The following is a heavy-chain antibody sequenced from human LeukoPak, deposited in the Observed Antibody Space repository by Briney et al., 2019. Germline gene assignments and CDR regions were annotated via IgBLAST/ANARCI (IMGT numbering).Heavy chain of an antibody. V-gene: IGHV3-7*03. Sequence: GGSLRLSCAASGFTFSSYWMSWVRQAPGKGLEWVANIKQDGSEKYYVDSVKGRFTISRDNSKNTLYLQMNSLRAEDTAVYYCAKDLNRAYDYWGQGTLVTVSS. CDR3: AKDLNRAYDY. J-gene: IGHJ4*02. CDR1: GFTFSSYW. D-gene: IGHD3-16*01. CDR2: IKQDGSEK.